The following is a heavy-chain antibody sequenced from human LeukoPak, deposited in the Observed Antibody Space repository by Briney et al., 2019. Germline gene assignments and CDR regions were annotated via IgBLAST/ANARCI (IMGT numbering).Heavy chain of an antibody. CDR3: ARRAKYYYYVDV. Sequence: PSETLSLTCTVSGGSISSSSYYWGWIRQPPGKGLEWIGSLYYSGNTYYNPSLKSRVTISVDTSKNQFSLKLSSVTAADTAVYYCARRAKYYYYVDVWGKGTTVTISS. D-gene: IGHD4/OR15-4a*01. J-gene: IGHJ6*03. CDR1: GGSISSSSYY. V-gene: IGHV4-39*07. CDR2: LYYSGNT.